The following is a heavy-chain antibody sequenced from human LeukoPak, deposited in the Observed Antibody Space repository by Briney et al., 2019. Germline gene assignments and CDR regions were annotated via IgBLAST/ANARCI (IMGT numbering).Heavy chain of an antibody. CDR3: ARVGIFGVVENWFDP. J-gene: IGHJ5*02. D-gene: IGHD3-3*01. CDR2: IYYSGST. CDR1: GGSISSYY. V-gene: IGHV4-59*01. Sequence: SETLSLTCTVSGGSISSYYWSWIRQPPGKGLEWIGYIYYSGSTNYNPSLKSRVTISVDTSKNQFSLKLSSVTAADTAVYYCARVGIFGVVENWFDPWGQGTLVTVSS.